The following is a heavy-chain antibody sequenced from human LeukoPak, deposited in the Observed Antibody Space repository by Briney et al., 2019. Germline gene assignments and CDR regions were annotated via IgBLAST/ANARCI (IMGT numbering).Heavy chain of an antibody. CDR1: GGTFSSYA. J-gene: IGHJ6*03. CDR3: ARDRGNYCSSTSCSPGDYYYYYYMDV. V-gene: IGHV1-69*01. D-gene: IGHD2-2*01. CDR2: IIPIFGTA. Sequence: SVKVSCKASGGTFSSYAISWVRQAPGQGLEWMGGIIPIFGTANYAQKLQGRVTITADESTSTAYMELSSLRSEDTAVYYCARDRGNYCSSTSCSPGDYYYYYYMDVWGKGTTVTVSS.